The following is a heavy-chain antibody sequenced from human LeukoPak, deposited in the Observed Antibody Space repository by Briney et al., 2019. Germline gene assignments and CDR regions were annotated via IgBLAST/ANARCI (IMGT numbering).Heavy chain of an antibody. CDR3: ARDGGGIMSY. J-gene: IGHJ4*02. V-gene: IGHV4-59*12. Sequence: SETLSLTCTVSGGSISSYYWSWIRQPPGKGLEWIGYIYYSGSTNYNPSLKSRVTISVDTSKNQFSLKLSSVTAADTAVYYCARDGGGIMSYWGQGTLVTVSS. CDR2: IYYSGST. D-gene: IGHD3-16*01. CDR1: GGSISSYY.